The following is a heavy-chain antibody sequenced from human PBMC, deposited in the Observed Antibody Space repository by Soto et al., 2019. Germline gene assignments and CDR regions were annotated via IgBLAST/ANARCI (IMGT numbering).Heavy chain of an antibody. V-gene: IGHV4-31*03. Sequence: QVQLQESGPGLVKPSQTLSLTCTVSGGSISSGGYYWSWLRPHPGKGREGIGYIYYSGSTYYNQSLQSRVTVSVDTSKNQFSLKLSSVTAADTAVDYCARRESSAFDIWGLGTMVTVAS. CDR2: IYYSGST. CDR1: GGSISSGGYY. CDR3: ARRESSAFDI. J-gene: IGHJ3*02.